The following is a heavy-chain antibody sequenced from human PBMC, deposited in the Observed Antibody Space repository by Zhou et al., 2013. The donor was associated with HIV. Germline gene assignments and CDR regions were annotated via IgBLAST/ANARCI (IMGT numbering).Heavy chain of an antibody. CDR3: ARGRGHRSGYYDG. J-gene: IGHJ3*01. Sequence: QVQLVQSGAEVKKPGASVKVSCKSSGYTFTDYFIYWVRQAPGHGLEWMGLINPSSGSINYSQKFQGRVTMTRDTSTSTVYMELSNLRSEDTAVYYCARGRGHRSGYYDGWGQGTMVTVSS. D-gene: IGHD3-16*01. V-gene: IGHV1-46*01. CDR1: GYTFTDYF. CDR2: INPSSGSI.